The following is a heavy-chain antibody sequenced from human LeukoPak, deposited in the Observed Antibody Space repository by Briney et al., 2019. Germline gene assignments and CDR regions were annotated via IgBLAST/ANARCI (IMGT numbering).Heavy chain of an antibody. CDR1: GFTFSSYS. Sequence: PGGSLRLSCAASGFTFSSYSMNWVRQAPGKGLEGVSSISSSSSYIYYADSVKGRFTISRDNAKNSLYLQMSSLRAEDTAVYYCARGRDGYNDCLEYWGQGTLVTVSS. J-gene: IGHJ4*02. CDR2: ISSSSSYI. V-gene: IGHV3-21*01. D-gene: IGHD5-24*01. CDR3: ARGRDGYNDCLEY.